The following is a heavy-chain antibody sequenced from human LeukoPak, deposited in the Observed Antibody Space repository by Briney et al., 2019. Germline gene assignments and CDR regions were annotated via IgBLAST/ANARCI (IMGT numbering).Heavy chain of an antibody. Sequence: SQTLSLTCTVSGGSISSGGYYWSWIRQHPGKGLEWIGYIYYSGSTYYNPSLKSRVTISVDTPKNQFSLKLSSVTAADTAVYYCARVPLIVVVPAAMDDAFDIWGHGTMVTVSS. V-gene: IGHV4-31*03. CDR1: GGSISSGGYY. CDR2: IYYSGST. D-gene: IGHD2-2*01. J-gene: IGHJ3*02. CDR3: ARVPLIVVVPAAMDDAFDI.